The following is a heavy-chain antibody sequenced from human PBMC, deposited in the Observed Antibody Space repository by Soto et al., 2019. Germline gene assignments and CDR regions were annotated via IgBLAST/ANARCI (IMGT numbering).Heavy chain of an antibody. CDR2: INHSGST. J-gene: IGHJ4*02. CDR1: GGSFSGYY. CDR3: ARARATIAAAAIFDC. D-gene: IGHD6-13*01. V-gene: IGHV4-34*01. Sequence: SETLSLTCAVYGGSFSGYYWSWIRQPPGKGLEWIGEINHSGSTNYNPSLKSRVTTSVDKSKNQFSLKLTSVTAADTAVYYCARARATIAAAAIFDCWGQGTLVTVSS.